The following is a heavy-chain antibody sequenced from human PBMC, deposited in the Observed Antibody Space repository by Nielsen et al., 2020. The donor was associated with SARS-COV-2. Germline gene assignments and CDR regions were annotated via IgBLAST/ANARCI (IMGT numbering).Heavy chain of an antibody. CDR2: ISWNSGSI. Sequence: GGSLRLSCAASGFTFDDYAMHWVRQAPGKGLEWVSGISWNSGSIGYADSVKGRFTISRDNAKNSLYLQMNSLRAEDTALYYCAKTDWGGRSSGWSYYYYYGMDVWGQGTTVTVSS. V-gene: IGHV3-9*01. J-gene: IGHJ6*02. D-gene: IGHD6-19*01. CDR1: GFTFDDYA. CDR3: AKTDWGGRSSGWSYYYYYGMDV.